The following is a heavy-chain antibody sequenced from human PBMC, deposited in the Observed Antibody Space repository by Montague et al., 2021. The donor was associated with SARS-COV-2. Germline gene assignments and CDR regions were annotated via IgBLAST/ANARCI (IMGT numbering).Heavy chain of an antibody. J-gene: IGHJ4*02. CDR1: GGSINGYY. D-gene: IGHD1-26*01. Sequence: SETLSLTCTVSGGSINGYYWSWIRQSPEKGLDWIGYIHYTGNTNYNPSLKGRVTISLDTSKSQFSLRLSSVTAADTAVYSCARLRTGSYVFDYWGQGTLVTVSS. CDR2: IHYTGNT. V-gene: IGHV4-59*08. CDR3: ARLRTGSYVFDY.